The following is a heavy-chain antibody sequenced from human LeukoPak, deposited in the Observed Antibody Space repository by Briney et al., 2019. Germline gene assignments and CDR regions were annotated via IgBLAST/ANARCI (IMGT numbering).Heavy chain of an antibody. J-gene: IGHJ4*02. CDR2: ISSSGSTI. CDR3: ARDVFESGSFVY. Sequence: GGSLRLSCAASGFTFSDYYMSWIRQAPGKGLEWVSYISSSGSTIYYADSVKGRFTISRDNAKNSLYLQMNSLRAEGTVVYYCARDVFESGSFVYCGQGALVTVSS. D-gene: IGHD2-15*01. CDR1: GFTFSDYY. V-gene: IGHV3-11*04.